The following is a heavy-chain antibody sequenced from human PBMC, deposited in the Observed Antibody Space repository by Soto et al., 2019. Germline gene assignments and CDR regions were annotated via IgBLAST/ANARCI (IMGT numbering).Heavy chain of an antibody. CDR3: ATRPPDERYFGVFDW. CDR1: GYTFTSYA. J-gene: IGHJ4*02. Sequence: ASVKVSCKASGYTFTSYAMHWVRQAPGQRLEWMGIINPSGGSTSYAQKFQGRFTISRDNTKNSLYMQMNNLRAEDTAVYYCATRPPDERYFGVFDWWGQGTLVTVSS. D-gene: IGHD3-3*01. V-gene: IGHV1-46*01. CDR2: INPSGGST.